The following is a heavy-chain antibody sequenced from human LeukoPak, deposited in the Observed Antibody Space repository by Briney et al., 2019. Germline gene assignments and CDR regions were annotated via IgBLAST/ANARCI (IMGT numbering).Heavy chain of an antibody. D-gene: IGHD3-9*01. V-gene: IGHV1-69*04. CDR3: ARDLKNYDILTGDGGMDV. CDR2: IIPILGIA. J-gene: IGHJ6*02. Sequence: SVKVSCKASGGTFSSYAISWVRQAPGQGLEWMGRIIPILGIANYAQKFQGRVTITADKSTSTAYMELSSLRSEDTAVYYCARDLKNYDILTGDGGMDVWGRRTTVTVPS. CDR1: GGTFSSYA.